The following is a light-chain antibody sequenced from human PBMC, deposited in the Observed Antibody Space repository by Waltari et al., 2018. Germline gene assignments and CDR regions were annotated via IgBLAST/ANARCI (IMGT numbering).Light chain of an antibody. CDR3: QQRSNHHVT. CDR2: DAT. J-gene: IGKJ2*01. Sequence: ELVLTQSPATLPLSPGERATLSCRASQSVGVYFVWYQQKRGEAPRVRISDATNRATGIPARFSGRGSGRDVSLTISRLEPEDFAVYCCQQRSNHHVTFGQGTKLEIK. V-gene: IGKV3-11*02. CDR1: QSVGVY.